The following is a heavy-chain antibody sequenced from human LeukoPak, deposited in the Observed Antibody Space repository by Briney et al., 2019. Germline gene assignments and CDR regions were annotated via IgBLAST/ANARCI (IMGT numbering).Heavy chain of an antibody. J-gene: IGHJ4*02. CDR1: GFTVSGNY. CDR3: AIWFGELSGQ. CDR2: LYTSGST. V-gene: IGHV3-53*01. Sequence: GESLRLSCAASGFTVSGNYMNWVRQAPGKGLEWVSILYTSGSTYYADSVRGRFTISRDNSRNTVYLQMNSLRVEDTAVYYCAIWFGELSGQWGQGTLVTVSS. D-gene: IGHD3-10*01.